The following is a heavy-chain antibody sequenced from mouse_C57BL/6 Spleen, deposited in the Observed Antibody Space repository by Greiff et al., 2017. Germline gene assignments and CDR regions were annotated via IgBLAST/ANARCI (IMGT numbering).Heavy chain of an antibody. CDR3: ARGGYGSSEVYFDY. CDR2: IHPNSGNT. J-gene: IGHJ2*01. CDR1: GYTFTSYW. D-gene: IGHD1-1*01. Sequence: QVQLQQPGAELVKPGASVKLSCKASGYTFTSYWMHWVKQRPGQGLEWIGMIHPNSGNTNYNEKFKGKATLTVDKSSSTAYMQLSSLTSEDSAVYYCARGGYGSSEVYFDYWGQGTTLTVSS. V-gene: IGHV1-64*01.